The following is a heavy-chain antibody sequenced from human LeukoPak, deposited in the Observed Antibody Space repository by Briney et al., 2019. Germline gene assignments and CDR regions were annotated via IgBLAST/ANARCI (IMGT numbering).Heavy chain of an antibody. CDR1: GGSFSGYY. D-gene: IGHD4-11*01. J-gene: IGHJ4*02. CDR3: ARGGYSNYARFDY. CDR2: INHSGST. Sequence: SETLSLTCAVYGGSFSGYYWSWIRQPPGKGLEWIGEINHSGSTNYNPSLKSRVTISVDTSKNQFSLKLSSVTAADTAVYYCARGGYSNYARFDYWGQGTLVTVPS. V-gene: IGHV4-34*01.